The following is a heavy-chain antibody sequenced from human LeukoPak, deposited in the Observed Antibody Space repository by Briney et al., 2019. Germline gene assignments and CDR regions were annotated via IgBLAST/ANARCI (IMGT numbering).Heavy chain of an antibody. CDR1: GGSISSSSYY. CDR2: IYYSGST. Sequence: SETLSLTCTVSGGSISSSSYYWGWIRQPPGKGLEWIGSIYYSGSTYYNPSLKSRVTISVDTSKNQFSLKLSSVTAADTAVYYCAREGVGVGALDPSFDYWGQGTLVTVSS. CDR3: AREGVGVGALDPSFDY. V-gene: IGHV4-39*07. J-gene: IGHJ4*02. D-gene: IGHD1-26*01.